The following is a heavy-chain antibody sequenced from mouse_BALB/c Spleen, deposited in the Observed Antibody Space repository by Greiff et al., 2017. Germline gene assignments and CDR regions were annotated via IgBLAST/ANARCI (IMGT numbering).Heavy chain of an antibody. V-gene: IGHV14-3*02. CDR2: IDRADGNT. CDR1: GFNINGSY. CDR3: ARCGNYPLAIDY. D-gene: IGHD2-1*01. J-gene: IGHJ4*01. Sequence: VQLQQSGAGLVKPGASVKLSCTASGFNINGSYMHWVKQRPEQGLEWIGRIDRADGNTKYDPKFQGQATITADTSSNTAYLQLSSLTSEDTAVYYCARCGNYPLAIDYWGQGTSVTVSA.